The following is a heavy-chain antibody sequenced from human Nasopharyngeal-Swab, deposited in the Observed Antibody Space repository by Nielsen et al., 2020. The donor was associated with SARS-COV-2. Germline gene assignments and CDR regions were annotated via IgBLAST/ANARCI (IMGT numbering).Heavy chain of an antibody. D-gene: IGHD2-2*01. J-gene: IGHJ4*02. Sequence: VRQAPGKGLEWVGRIKSKTDGGTTDYAAPVKGRFTISRDDSKNTLCLQMDSLKTEDTAVYYCTTDLMYCSSTSCYSFDYWGQGTLVTVSS. V-gene: IGHV3-15*01. CDR3: TTDLMYCSSTSCYSFDY. CDR2: IKSKTDGGTT.